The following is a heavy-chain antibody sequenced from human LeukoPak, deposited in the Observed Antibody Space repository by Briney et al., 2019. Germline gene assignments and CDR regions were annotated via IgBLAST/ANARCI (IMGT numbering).Heavy chain of an antibody. CDR1: GGSISSGDYY. CDR3: ARQYSRSWYTFDY. CDR2: ISYSGST. D-gene: IGHD6-13*01. Sequence: PSETLSLTCTVSGGSISSGDYYWGWIRQPPGMGLDWIGSISYSGSTYYNPSLKSRVTISVDTSKSQFSLEFSSVTAADTAMYYCARQYSRSWYTFDYWGQGTLVTVSS. J-gene: IGHJ4*02. V-gene: IGHV4-39*01.